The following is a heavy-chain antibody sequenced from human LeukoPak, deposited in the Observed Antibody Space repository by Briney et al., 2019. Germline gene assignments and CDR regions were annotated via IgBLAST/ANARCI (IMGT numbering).Heavy chain of an antibody. CDR1: GYTFSDYY. CDR3: MRSVGSTNWYAY. CDR2: INPHSGGT. D-gene: IGHD2-15*01. Sequence: ASVKVSCKASGYTFSDYYIHWVRQAPGQGLEWMGWINPHSGGTNSAQKFQGRVTMTRDTSLSTAYMEVNNLRSDDAAVYYCMRSVGSTNWYAYWGQGTHVIVSS. V-gene: IGHV1-2*02. J-gene: IGHJ5*01.